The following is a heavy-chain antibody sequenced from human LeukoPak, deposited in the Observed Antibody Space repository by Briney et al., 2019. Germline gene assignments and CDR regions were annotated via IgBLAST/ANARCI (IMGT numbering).Heavy chain of an antibody. CDR1: GFTFSSYW. V-gene: IGHV3-7*01. CDR2: IKQDGSEK. CDR3: ARDGSGYYDAFDI. J-gene: IGHJ3*02. Sequence: GGSLRLSCAASGFTFSSYWMSWVRQAPGKGLEWVANIKQDGSEKYYVDSVKGRFTISRHNAKNSLYLQMNSLRAEDTAVYYCARDGSGYYDAFDIWGQGTMVTVSS. D-gene: IGHD3-22*01.